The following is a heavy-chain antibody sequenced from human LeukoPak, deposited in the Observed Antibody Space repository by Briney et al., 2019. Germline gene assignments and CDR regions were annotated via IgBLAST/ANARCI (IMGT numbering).Heavy chain of an antibody. V-gene: IGHV4-39*07. Sequence: SETLSLTCTVSGGSLSSGSYYWGWIRQPPGKGLEWIGSIYYSGSIYFSGSSDYNPSLKSRVTISGDTSKNHFSLRLSSVTAAGTAVYYCAREVRYFDWLPGGNDAFDIWGQGTMVTVSS. J-gene: IGHJ3*02. D-gene: IGHD3-9*01. CDR3: AREVRYFDWLPGGNDAFDI. CDR2: SIYYSGSIYFSGSS. CDR1: GGSLSSGSYY.